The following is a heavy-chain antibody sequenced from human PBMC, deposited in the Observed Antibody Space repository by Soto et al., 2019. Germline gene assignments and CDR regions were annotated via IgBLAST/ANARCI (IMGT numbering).Heavy chain of an antibody. Sequence: GGSLRLSCTASGFTFGDYAMSWFRQAPGKGLEWVGFIRSKAYGGTTEYAASVKGRFTISRDDSKSIAYLQMNSLKTEDTAVYYCTRENWLVQSYYSMDVWSQGTTVTVS. CDR1: GFTFGDYA. CDR3: TRENWLVQSYYSMDV. D-gene: IGHD6-19*01. V-gene: IGHV3-49*03. J-gene: IGHJ6*02. CDR2: IRSKAYGGTT.